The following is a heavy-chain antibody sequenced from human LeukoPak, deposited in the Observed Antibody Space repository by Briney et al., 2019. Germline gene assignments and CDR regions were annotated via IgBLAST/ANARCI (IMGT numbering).Heavy chain of an antibody. J-gene: IGHJ4*02. CDR1: GFTFTRYE. CDR3: ARDIRMTPSRHFDS. Sequence: GGSLRLSCAASGFTFTRYEMNWGRQAPGKGLEWVSYISSGGSGMYYADSVKGRFTISRDSAKNSLFLQMNSLRVEDTAVYYCARDIRMTPSRHFDSWGQGTLVTVSS. D-gene: IGHD2-15*01. CDR2: ISSGGSGM. V-gene: IGHV3-48*03.